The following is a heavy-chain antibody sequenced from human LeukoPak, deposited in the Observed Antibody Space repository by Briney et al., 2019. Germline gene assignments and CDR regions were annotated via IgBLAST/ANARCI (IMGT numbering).Heavy chain of an antibody. J-gene: IGHJ4*02. CDR1: GFTFSSYA. Sequence: GGSLRLSCAAAGFTFSSYAMSWVRQAPGKGLEWVSAISGSGGSTYYADSVKGRFTISRDNSKNTLYLQMNSLRAEDTAVYYCAKSPLEYRTDDQDYWGQGTLVTVSS. CDR2: ISGSGGST. V-gene: IGHV3-23*01. CDR3: AKSPLEYRTDDQDY. D-gene: IGHD6-6*01.